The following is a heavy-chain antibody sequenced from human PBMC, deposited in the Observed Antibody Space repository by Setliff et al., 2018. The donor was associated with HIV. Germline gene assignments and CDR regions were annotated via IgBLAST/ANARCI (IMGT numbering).Heavy chain of an antibody. CDR1: GFNFHQAW. J-gene: IGHJ1*01. CDR3: TTGGSSGPKH. V-gene: IGHV3-15*01. Sequence: SGGSLRLSCAASGFNFHQAWMSWVRQSPGKGLEWVGRLKTSGDGETTDYAAPVKGRFTISRDDSKNTLYLQMNSLKTEDTAVYYCTTGGSSGPKHWGQGTLVTVSS. CDR2: LKTSGDGETT. D-gene: IGHD6-19*01.